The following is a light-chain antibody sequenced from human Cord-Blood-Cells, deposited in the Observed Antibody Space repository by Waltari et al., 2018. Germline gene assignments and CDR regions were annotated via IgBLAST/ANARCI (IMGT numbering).Light chain of an antibody. CDR3: QQSYSTPMYT. CDR2: AAS. Sequence: GDRVTIPCRGRQSISSYLNWYQQKPGKAPKLLIYAASSLQSGVTSRLSGSGSGTDFTLTISSLQPEDFATYYCQQSYSTPMYTFGQGTKLEIK. J-gene: IGKJ2*01. CDR1: QSISSY. V-gene: IGKV1-39*01.